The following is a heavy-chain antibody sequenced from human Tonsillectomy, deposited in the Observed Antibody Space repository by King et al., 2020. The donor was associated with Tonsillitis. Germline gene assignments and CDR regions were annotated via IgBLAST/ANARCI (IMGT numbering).Heavy chain of an antibody. CDR2: IIPIFGTT. CDR1: GGTFSNYG. Sequence: VQLVQSGAEVKRPGSSVKVSCKASGGTFSNYGVSWVRQAPGQGLEWMGGIIPIFGTTNYAQRFQGRATITADESRSTAYMELSSLRSEDTALYFCARHLISDWSHASDYQGMDVWGQGTTVTVSS. J-gene: IGHJ6*02. D-gene: IGHD6-19*01. V-gene: IGHV1-69*01. CDR3: ARHLISDWSHASDYQGMDV.